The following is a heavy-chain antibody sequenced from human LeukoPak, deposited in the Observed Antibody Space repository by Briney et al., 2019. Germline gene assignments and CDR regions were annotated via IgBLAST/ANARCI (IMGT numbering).Heavy chain of an antibody. CDR1: GGSISSGGYY. V-gene: IGHV3-23*01. CDR3: AKPLHPLSSGWLKGWFDP. J-gene: IGHJ5*02. Sequence: ETLSLTCTVSGGSISSGGYYWSWIRQAPGKGLEWVSAISGSGGSTYYADSVKGRFTISRDNSKNTLYLQMNSLRAEDTAVYYCAKPLHPLSSGWLKGWFDPWGQGTLVTVSS. CDR2: ISGSGGST. D-gene: IGHD6-19*01.